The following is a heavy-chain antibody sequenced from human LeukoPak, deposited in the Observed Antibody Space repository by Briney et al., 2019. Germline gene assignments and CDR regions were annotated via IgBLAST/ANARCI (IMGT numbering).Heavy chain of an antibody. J-gene: IGHJ4*02. CDR1: GYTFTGFS. V-gene: IGHV1-2*02. CDR3: ARRGPIKRIAAAGTPFDY. CDR2: INPNSGDT. D-gene: IGHD6-13*01. Sequence: GASVKVSCKASGYTFTGFSIHWVRQAPGQDLEWMGWINPNSGDTNYAQNLQGRVTMTRDTSISTAYMELSRLTSDDTAVYYCARRGPIKRIAAAGTPFDYWGQGTLVTVSS.